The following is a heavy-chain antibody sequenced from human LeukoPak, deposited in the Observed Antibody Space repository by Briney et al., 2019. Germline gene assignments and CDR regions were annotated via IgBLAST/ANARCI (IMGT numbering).Heavy chain of an antibody. CDR1: GYTFSNYW. D-gene: IGHD4-23*01. CDR3: ARHGDYGGNGGRDY. V-gene: IGHV5-51*01. CDR2: IYPGDSDT. Sequence: PGESLKISCKTSGYTFSNYWIGWVRQMPGKGLEWMGIIYPGDSDTRYSPSFQGQVAISAEKSISTVYLQWSSLKASDTAMYYCARHGDYGGNGGRDYWGQGTLVTVSS. J-gene: IGHJ4*02.